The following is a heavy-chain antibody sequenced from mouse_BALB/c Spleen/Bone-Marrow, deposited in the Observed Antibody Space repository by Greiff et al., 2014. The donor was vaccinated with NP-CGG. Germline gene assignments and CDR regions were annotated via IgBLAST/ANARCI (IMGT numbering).Heavy chain of an antibody. D-gene: IGHD1-1*01. CDR2: INPFNDGT. Sequence: EVKLMESGPELVKPGTSVKMSCKASGYTFTSYVIHWVKQKPGQGLEWIGYINPFNDGTKYNEKFTDKATLTSDKSSNTAYMELSSLTSEDSEVYYCARTGNCYGSSFDYWGQGTTLTVSS. CDR1: GYTFTSYV. V-gene: IGHV1-14*01. J-gene: IGHJ2*01. CDR3: ARTGNCYGSSFDY.